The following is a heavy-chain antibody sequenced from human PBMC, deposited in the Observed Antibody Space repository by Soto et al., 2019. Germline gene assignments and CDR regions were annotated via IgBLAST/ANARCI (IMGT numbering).Heavy chain of an antibody. Sequence: QVQLQESGPGLVKPSGTLSLTCAVSGGSFTSNNWWTWVRQPPGQGLEWIGEIYRTGSTNYNPSLKSRVTISLDKSENQFSLKVTSLTAADTDVYSCASRDPGTSVDYWGQGTLVTVSS. CDR1: GGSFTSNNW. CDR2: IYRTGST. CDR3: ASRDPGTSVDY. V-gene: IGHV4-4*02. D-gene: IGHD1-7*01. J-gene: IGHJ4*02.